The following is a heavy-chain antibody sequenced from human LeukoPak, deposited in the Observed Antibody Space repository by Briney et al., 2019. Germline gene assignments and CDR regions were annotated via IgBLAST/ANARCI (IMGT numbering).Heavy chain of an antibody. CDR1: GYSISSGYY. CDR2: VYHSGST. D-gene: IGHD1-26*01. CDR3: ARLSGAPVRHPIYHFDY. V-gene: IGHV4-38-2*01. Sequence: SETLSLTCAVSGYSISSGYYWGWIRQPAGKGLEWIGNVYHSGSTYKNPSLKSRVSISLDTSNNQFSLKLTSVTAADTAIYYCARLSGAPVRHPIYHFDYWGQGTLVTVSS. J-gene: IGHJ4*02.